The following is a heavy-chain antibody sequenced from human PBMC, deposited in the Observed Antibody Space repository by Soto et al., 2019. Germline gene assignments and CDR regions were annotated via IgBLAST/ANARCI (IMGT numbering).Heavy chain of an antibody. V-gene: IGHV3-30*18. CDR2: ISYDGSNK. Sequence: QVQLVESGGGVVQPGRSLRLSCAASGFTFRSHGMHWVRQAPGTGLEWVAVISYDGSNKYYADSVKGRFNISRDNSKNTLYLQMNSLRAEDTAVYYCAKDPNAEDYDSFYYWGQGTLVTFSS. CDR3: AKDPNAEDYDSFYY. J-gene: IGHJ4*02. D-gene: IGHD3-22*01. CDR1: GFTFRSHG.